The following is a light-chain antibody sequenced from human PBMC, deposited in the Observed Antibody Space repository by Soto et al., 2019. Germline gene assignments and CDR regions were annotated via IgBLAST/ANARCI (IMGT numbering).Light chain of an antibody. CDR1: SSNIGSNT. J-gene: IGLJ1*01. Sequence: QSVLTQPPSASGSPGQRVTISCSGSSSNIGSNTVNWCQQLPGTAPKLLIYSNNQRPSAVPDRFSGSKSGTSASLAISGLQSEDEADYFCAAWDDSLNGYVFGTGTKVTVL. CDR3: AAWDDSLNGYV. V-gene: IGLV1-44*01. CDR2: SNN.